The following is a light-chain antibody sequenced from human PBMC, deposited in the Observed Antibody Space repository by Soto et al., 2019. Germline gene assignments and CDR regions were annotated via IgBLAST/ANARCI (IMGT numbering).Light chain of an antibody. CDR2: DDD. J-gene: IGLJ1*01. Sequence: QSVLTHPPSVSAAPGQRVTISCSGSSYNIGGNSVSWYQQLPGTAPKLLIYDDDKRPSGIPDRFSGSKSGTSATLGITGFQTGDEADYYCGSWDSSLSAYVFGTGTKVT. CDR3: GSWDSSLSAYV. V-gene: IGLV1-51*01. CDR1: SYNIGGNS.